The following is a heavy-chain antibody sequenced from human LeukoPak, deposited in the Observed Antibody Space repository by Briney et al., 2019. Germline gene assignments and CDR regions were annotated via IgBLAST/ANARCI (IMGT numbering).Heavy chain of an antibody. D-gene: IGHD4-23*01. Sequence: PGRSLRLSCAASGFTFSSYAMHWVRQAPGKGLEWVAVISYDGSNKYYADSVKGRFTLSRDNSKNTLYLQMNSLRAEDTAVYYCAREVGGKDHEFFDLWGRGTLVTVSS. CDR3: AREVGGKDHEFFDL. V-gene: IGHV3-30-3*01. CDR2: ISYDGSNK. J-gene: IGHJ2*01. CDR1: GFTFSSYA.